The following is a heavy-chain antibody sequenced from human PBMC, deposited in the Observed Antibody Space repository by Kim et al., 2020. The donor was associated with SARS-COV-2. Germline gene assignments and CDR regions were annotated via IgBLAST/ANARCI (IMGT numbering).Heavy chain of an antibody. Sequence: NPSLKSRVTISVDTSQNHFSLKLSSVTAADTAVYYCARRGDYGGYYFDYWGQGTLVTVSS. D-gene: IGHD4-17*01. V-gene: IGHV4-59*08. CDR3: ARRGDYGGYYFDY. J-gene: IGHJ4*02.